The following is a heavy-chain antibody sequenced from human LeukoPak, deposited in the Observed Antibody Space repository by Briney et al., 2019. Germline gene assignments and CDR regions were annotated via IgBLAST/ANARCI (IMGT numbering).Heavy chain of an antibody. V-gene: IGHV3-48*01. CDR1: GFASSNHN. CDR2: ISGSGDAI. D-gene: IGHD2-15*01. CDR3: ARTYGSGSLDY. Sequence: GGSLRLSCVASGFASSNHNMDWVRQAPGKGLEWVSYISGSGDAIFYADSVRGRFTISRDNAKNSVYLQMNSLRAEDTAVYYCARTYGSGSLDYGGQGTLVTVSS. J-gene: IGHJ4*02.